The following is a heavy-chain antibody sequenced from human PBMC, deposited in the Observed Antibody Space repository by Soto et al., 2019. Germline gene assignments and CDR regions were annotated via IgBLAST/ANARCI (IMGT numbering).Heavy chain of an antibody. CDR3: AKDIEDYGSVFDY. J-gene: IGHJ4*02. CDR1: GFTFDDYA. CDR2: ISWNSGSI. Sequence: GGSLRLSCAASGFTFDDYAMHWVRQAPGKGLEWVSGISWNSGSIGYADSVKGRFTISRDNAKNSLYLQMNSLRAEDTALYYCAKDIEDYGSVFDYWGQGTLVTVSS. V-gene: IGHV3-9*01. D-gene: IGHD3-10*01.